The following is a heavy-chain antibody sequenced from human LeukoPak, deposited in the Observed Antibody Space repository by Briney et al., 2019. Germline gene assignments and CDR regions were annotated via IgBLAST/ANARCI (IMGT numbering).Heavy chain of an antibody. Sequence: GGSLRLSCAASGFTFSSYEMIWVRQAPGKGLEWVSYISSSGRAIFYADSVKGRFTVSRDNAKNSLYLQMNSLRAEDTAVYYCVRRYCSSSSCTLDSWGQGTLVTVSS. CDR3: VRRYCSSSSCTLDS. D-gene: IGHD2-15*01. V-gene: IGHV3-48*03. CDR2: ISSSGRAI. J-gene: IGHJ4*02. CDR1: GFTFSSYE.